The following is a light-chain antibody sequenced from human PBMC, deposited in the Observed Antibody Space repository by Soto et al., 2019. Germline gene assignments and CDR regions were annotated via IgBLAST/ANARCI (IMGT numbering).Light chain of an antibody. CDR2: RSD. CDR3: SARDDSLSGVV. Sequence: QSVLTQPPSTSGTPGQRVTISCSGSSSNIGSNHVYWYQQFPGMAPKLLMYRSDQRPTGVPARFSGSKSGTSASLASSGLRSDDEADYYCSARDDSLSGVVFGGGTKLTVL. J-gene: IGLJ2*01. V-gene: IGLV1-47*01. CDR1: SSNIGSNH.